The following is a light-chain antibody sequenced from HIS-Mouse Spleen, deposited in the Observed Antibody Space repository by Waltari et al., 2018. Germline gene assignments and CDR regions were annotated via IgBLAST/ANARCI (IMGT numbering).Light chain of an antibody. J-gene: IGKJ4*01. CDR3: QQSYSTLLT. CDR1: QSISSY. Sequence: DIQLTQSPSSLSASVGHRLTITCRASQSISSYLNWYQQKPGQAPKLLIYAASSLQSGVPSMFSGSGSWTDFTLTISSLQPEDFATYYCQQSYSTLLTFGGGTKVEIK. CDR2: AAS. V-gene: IGKV1-39*01.